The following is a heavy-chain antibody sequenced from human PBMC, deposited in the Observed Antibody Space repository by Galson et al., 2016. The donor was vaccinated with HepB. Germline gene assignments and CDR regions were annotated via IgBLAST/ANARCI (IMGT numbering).Heavy chain of an antibody. Sequence: SVKVSCKASEATLTTYAISWVQQTPGQGLQWMGGIIPIFGAPTYARDFQARVTITADKSTSTAFLELTSLKSEDTAVYWCARSVGATSYFQQWGQGTLVTVSS. V-gene: IGHV1-69*06. CDR1: EATLTTYA. CDR2: IIPIFGAP. D-gene: IGHD1-26*01. CDR3: ARSVGATSYFQQ. J-gene: IGHJ1*01.